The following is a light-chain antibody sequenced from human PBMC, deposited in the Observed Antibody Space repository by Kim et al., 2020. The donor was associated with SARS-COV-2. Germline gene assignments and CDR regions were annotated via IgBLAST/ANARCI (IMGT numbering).Light chain of an antibody. CDR3: SSYTGSNTLI. Sequence: QSGTISCTGTNSDIGRYNYFSWYQNHPGRAPNSMIYDGSRRPSGVPDRFSGSKSGNTASLTVSGLQAEDEADYYCSSYTGSNTLIFGGGTQLTVL. J-gene: IGLJ2*01. CDR1: NSDIGRYNY. CDR2: DGS. V-gene: IGLV2-8*01.